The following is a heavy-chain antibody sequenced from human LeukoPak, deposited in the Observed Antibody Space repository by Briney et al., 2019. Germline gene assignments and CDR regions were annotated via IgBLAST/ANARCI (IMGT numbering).Heavy chain of an antibody. CDR2: IYYSGST. D-gene: IGHD3-10*01. J-gene: IGHJ6*03. V-gene: IGHV4-59*01. CDR1: GGSISSFY. Sequence: KASETLSLTCTVSGGSISSFYWSWIRQPAGKGLEWIGYIYYSGSTNYNPSLRSRVTISVDTSKNQFSLKLSSVTAADTAVYHCAREAKVRGVMAFEKYYYYYMDVWGKGTTVTISS. CDR3: AREAKVRGVMAFEKYYYYYMDV.